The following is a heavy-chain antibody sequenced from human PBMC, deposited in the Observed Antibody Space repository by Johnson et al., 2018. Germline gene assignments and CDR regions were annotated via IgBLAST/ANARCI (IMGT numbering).Heavy chain of an antibody. CDR3: TRVRLGELSVDY. D-gene: IGHD3-16*02. CDR1: GFTFGDYA. V-gene: IGHV3-49*03. CDR2: IRSKAYGGTT. J-gene: IGHJ4*02. Sequence: QLVESGGGLVQPGRSLRLSCTASGFTFGDYAMSWFRQAPGKGLEWVGFIRSKAYGGTTEYAASVKGRFTISRDDSKSIAYLQMNSLKTEDTAVYYCTRVRLGELSVDYWGQGTLVTVSS.